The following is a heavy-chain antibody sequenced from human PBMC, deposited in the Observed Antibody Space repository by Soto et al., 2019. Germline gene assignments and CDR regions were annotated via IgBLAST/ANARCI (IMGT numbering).Heavy chain of an antibody. J-gene: IGHJ3*02. D-gene: IGHD1-26*01. CDR2: ISSSSSYI. CDR1: GFTFSSYS. Sequence: GGSLRLSCAASGFTFSSYSMNWVRQAPGKGLEWVSSISSSSSYIYYADSVKGRFTISRDNAKNSLYLQMNSLRAEDTAVYYCARDHIVGATFAFDIWGQGTMVTVSS. CDR3: ARDHIVGATFAFDI. V-gene: IGHV3-21*01.